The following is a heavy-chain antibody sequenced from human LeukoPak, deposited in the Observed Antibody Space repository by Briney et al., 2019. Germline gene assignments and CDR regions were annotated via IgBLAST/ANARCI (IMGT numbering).Heavy chain of an antibody. CDR1: GFTFIDSG. J-gene: IGHJ4*02. CDR2: IRYDGSKE. Sequence: GGSLRLSCAASGFTFIDSGMNWVRQAPGKGLEWLTFIRYDGSKEYFADSVKGRFTISRDNSQKKLYLQMNNLRSDDTAVYYCARELGYSYGAGFDYWGQGTLVTVSS. D-gene: IGHD5-18*01. CDR3: ARELGYSYGAGFDY. V-gene: IGHV3-30*02.